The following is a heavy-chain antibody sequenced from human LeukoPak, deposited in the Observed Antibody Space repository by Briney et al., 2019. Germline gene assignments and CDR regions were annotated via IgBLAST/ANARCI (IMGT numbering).Heavy chain of an antibody. V-gene: IGHV6-1*01. Sequence: QTLSLTCAISGDSVSSNSTTWNWFRQSPSRGLGWLGRTYYRSKWCNDYVVSVRSRIIINPDTSENQFSLQLNSVTPEDTAVYYCASQATNSFAFDTWGQGTMVTVSS. CDR3: ASQATNSFAFDT. CDR2: TYYRSKWCN. D-gene: IGHD4-23*01. J-gene: IGHJ3*02. CDR1: GDSVSSNSTT.